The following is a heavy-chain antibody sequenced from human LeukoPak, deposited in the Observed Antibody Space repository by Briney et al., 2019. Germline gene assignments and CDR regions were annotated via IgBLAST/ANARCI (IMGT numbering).Heavy chain of an antibody. D-gene: IGHD3-10*01. J-gene: IGHJ4*02. CDR2: INHSGST. CDR1: GGSFSGYY. CDR3: ARLRITMVRGIDY. V-gene: IGHV4-34*01. Sequence: SETLSLTCAVYGGSFSGYYWSWIRQPPGRGLEWIGEINHSGSTNYNPSLKSRVTISVDTSKNQFSLKLSSVTAADTAVYYCARLRITMVRGIDYWGQGTLVTVSS.